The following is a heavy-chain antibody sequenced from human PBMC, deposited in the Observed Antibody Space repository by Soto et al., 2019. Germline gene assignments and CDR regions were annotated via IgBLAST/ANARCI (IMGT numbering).Heavy chain of an antibody. V-gene: IGHV4-39*01. J-gene: IGHJ5*02. D-gene: IGHD3-10*01. Sequence: SETLSLTCTVSGGSISSSSYYWGWIRQPPGKGLEWIGSIYYSGSTYYNPSLKSRVTISVDTSKNQFSLKLSSVTAADTAVYYCARLGLLWFGELFGYSWFDPWGQGTLVTVSS. CDR3: ARLGLLWFGELFGYSWFDP. CDR1: GGSISSSSYY. CDR2: IYYSGST.